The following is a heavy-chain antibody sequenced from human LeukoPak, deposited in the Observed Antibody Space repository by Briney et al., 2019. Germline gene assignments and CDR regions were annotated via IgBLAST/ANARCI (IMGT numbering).Heavy chain of an antibody. CDR3: AKDRNPRWLQSGNFDY. V-gene: IGHV3-53*01. J-gene: IGHJ4*02. Sequence: GGSLRLSCAASGFTVSSNYMSWVRQAPGKGLEWVSVIYSGGSTYYADSVKGRFTISRGNSKNTLYLQMNSLRAEDTAVYYCAKDRNPRWLQSGNFDYWGQGTLVTVSS. CDR2: IYSGGST. D-gene: IGHD5-24*01. CDR1: GFTVSSNY.